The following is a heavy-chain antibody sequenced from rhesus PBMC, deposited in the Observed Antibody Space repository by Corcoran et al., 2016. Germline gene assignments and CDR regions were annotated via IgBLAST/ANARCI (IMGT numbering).Heavy chain of an antibody. Sequence: EVQLVESGGGLAKPGGSLRLSCAASGFTFSSYWMHWVRQAPGKGLEGISAINSAGSSTYYADSGKGRFTISRENAKNTLYLQMDSLRAEDTAVYYCARVERGRYSGYSPMGYFDYWGQGVLVTVSS. J-gene: IGHJ4*01. CDR3: ARVERGRYSGYSPMGYFDY. CDR2: INSAGSST. D-gene: IGHD5-24*01. CDR1: GFTFSSYW. V-gene: IGHV3-14*01.